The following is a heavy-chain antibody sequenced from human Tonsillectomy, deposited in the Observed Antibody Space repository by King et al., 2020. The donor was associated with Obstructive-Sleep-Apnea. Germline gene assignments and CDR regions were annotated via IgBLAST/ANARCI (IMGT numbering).Heavy chain of an antibody. CDR2: ITTYNGNT. CDR3: ARYYILDIVAGAFDI. J-gene: IGHJ3*02. CDR1: GYTFTNYG. V-gene: IGHV1-18*04. Sequence: PLVQSGGEVKKPGASVKVSCKASGYTFTNYGISWVRQAPGQGLEWMGWITTYNGNTNYTQKFQGRVTMTTDTSTSTAYMELRSLRSDDTAVYYCARYYILDIVAGAFDIWGQGTMVTVSS. D-gene: IGHD2-21*01.